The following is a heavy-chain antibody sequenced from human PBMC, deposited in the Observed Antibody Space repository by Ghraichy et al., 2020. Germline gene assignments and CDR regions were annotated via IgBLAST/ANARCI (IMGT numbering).Heavy chain of an antibody. V-gene: IGHV4-59*01. CDR1: GGSINSYY. CDR2: IYYSGST. CDR3: ARVKAGGGHEYFQH. D-gene: IGHD6-13*01. J-gene: IGHJ1*01. Sequence: SETLSLTCTVSGGSINSYYWSWIRQPPGKGLEWIGYIYYSGSTNCNPSLKSRVTISVDTSKNQFSLKLSSVTAADTAVYYCARVKAGGGHEYFQHWGQGTLVTVSS.